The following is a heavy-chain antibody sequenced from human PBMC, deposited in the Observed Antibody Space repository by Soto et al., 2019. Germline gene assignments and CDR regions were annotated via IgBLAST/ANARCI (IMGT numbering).Heavy chain of an antibody. D-gene: IGHD1-7*01. Sequence: GGSLRLSCAASGFTVSSNYMSWVRQAPGKGLEWVSVIYSGGSTYYADSVKGRFTISRDNSKNTLYLQMNSLRAEDTAVYYCARATRTSDYYYYYGMDVWGQGTTVTVSS. CDR1: GFTVSSNY. CDR2: IYSGGST. V-gene: IGHV3-66*01. CDR3: ARATRTSDYYYYYGMDV. J-gene: IGHJ6*02.